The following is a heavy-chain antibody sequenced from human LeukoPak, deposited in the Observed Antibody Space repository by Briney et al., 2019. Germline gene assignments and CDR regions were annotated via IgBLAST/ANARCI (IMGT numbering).Heavy chain of an antibody. J-gene: IGHJ3*02. V-gene: IGHV3-7*05. CDR2: IKQDGSEK. CDR1: GFTFSRHW. D-gene: IGHD2/OR15-2a*01. Sequence: GGSLRLSCAASGFTFSRHWMSWVRQAPGKGLEWVADIKQDGSEKYYVDSVKGRFTISRDNAKNSLYLQMNSLRAKDTAVYYCARGNFSAYDIWGQGTMVTVSS. CDR3: ARGNFSAYDI.